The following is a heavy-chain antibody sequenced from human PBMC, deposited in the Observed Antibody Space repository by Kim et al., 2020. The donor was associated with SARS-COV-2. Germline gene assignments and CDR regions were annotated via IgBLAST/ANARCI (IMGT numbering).Heavy chain of an antibody. J-gene: IGHJ4*02. D-gene: IGHD5-18*01. Sequence: SETLSLTCTVSGYSISSGYYWGWIRQPPGKGLEWIGSIYHSGSTYYNPSLKSRVTISVDTSKNQFSLKLSSVTAADTAVYYCARETRIQLWKTPNAFDYWGQGTLVTVSS. CDR1: GYSISSGYY. V-gene: IGHV4-38-2*02. CDR3: ARETRIQLWKTPNAFDY. CDR2: IYHSGST.